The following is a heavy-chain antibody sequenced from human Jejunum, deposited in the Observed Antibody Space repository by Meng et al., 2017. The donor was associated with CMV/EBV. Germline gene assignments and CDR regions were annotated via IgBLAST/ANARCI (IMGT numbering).Heavy chain of an antibody. Sequence: CAASGLGFSDFGMHWVRQAPGRGLEWVAVVRYDGSEKLYADSVKGRFTISRDNSKNTLYLQMNRLRAEDTAVYYCARSNMPYYFDYWGQGTLVTVSS. D-gene: IGHD4-11*01. CDR2: VRYDGSEK. CDR1: GLGFSDFG. J-gene: IGHJ4*02. CDR3: ARSNMPYYFDY. V-gene: IGHV3-33*08.